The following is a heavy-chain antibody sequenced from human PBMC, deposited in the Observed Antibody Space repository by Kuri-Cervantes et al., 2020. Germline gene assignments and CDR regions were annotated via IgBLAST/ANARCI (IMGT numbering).Heavy chain of an antibody. CDR3: ARQTGEGSRLYSYYMDD. CDR2: IYYSGST. J-gene: IGHJ6*03. Sequence: SETLSLTCTVSGGSISSYYWSWIRQPPGKGLEWIGYIYYSGSTNYNPSLKSRVTISVDTSKNQFSLKLNSVTAADTAIYYCARQTGEGSRLYSYYMDDWGKGTTVTVSS. V-gene: IGHV4-59*08. CDR1: GGSISSYY. D-gene: IGHD3-10*01.